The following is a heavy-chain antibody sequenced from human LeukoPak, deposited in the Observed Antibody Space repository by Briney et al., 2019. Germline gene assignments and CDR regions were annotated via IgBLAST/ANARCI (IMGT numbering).Heavy chain of an antibody. V-gene: IGHV4-59*11. CDR3: ASDLVTVTKGFDI. CDR1: ADSFSSHY. J-gene: IGHJ3*02. D-gene: IGHD4-17*01. CDR2: ISYIGST. Sequence: SETLSLTCAVSADSFSSHYWTWIRQAPGKGLEWIGYISYIGSTNYNPSLKSRVTFSIDPSKNQFSLRLRSVAAADTALYYCASDLVTVTKGFDIWRQGTMVSVSS.